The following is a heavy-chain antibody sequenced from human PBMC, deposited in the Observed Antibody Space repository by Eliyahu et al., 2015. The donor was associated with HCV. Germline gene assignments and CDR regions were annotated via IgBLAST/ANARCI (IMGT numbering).Heavy chain of an antibody. D-gene: IGHD6-19*01. CDR2: IYYSGST. V-gene: IGHV4-39*01. Sequence: QLQLQESGPGLVKPSETLSLTCTVSGGSISSSSYYWGWIRQPPGKGLEWIGSIYYSGSTYYNPSLKSRVTISVDTSKNQFSLKLSSVTAADTAVYYCARLYSSGWLIYFDYWGQGTLVTVSS. CDR3: ARLYSSGWLIYFDY. J-gene: IGHJ4*02. CDR1: GGSISSSSYY.